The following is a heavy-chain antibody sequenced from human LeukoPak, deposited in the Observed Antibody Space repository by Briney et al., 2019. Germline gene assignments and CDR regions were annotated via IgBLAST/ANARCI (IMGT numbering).Heavy chain of an antibody. CDR3: ARDDGS. CDR2: IYYSGST. CDR1: GGSISSYY. V-gene: IGHV4-59*01. Sequence: SEALSLTCTVSGGSISSYYWSWIRQPPGKGLEWIGYIYYSGSTNYNPSLKSRVTISVDTSKNQFSLKLSSVTAADTAVYYCARDDGSWGQGTLVTVSS. J-gene: IGHJ5*02.